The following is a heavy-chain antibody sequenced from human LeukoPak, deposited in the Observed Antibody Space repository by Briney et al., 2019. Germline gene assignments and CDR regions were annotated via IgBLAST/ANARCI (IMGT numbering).Heavy chain of an antibody. V-gene: IGHV3-21*01. D-gene: IGHD1-7*01. CDR1: GFTFSSYA. CDR2: ISSSSSYI. CDR3: ARTQTGTTSKDFDY. Sequence: PGGSLRLSCAASGFTFSSYAMHWVRQAPGKGLEWVSSISSSSSYIYYADSVKGRFTISRDNAKNSLYLQMNSLRAEDAAVYHCARTQTGTTSKDFDYWGQGTLVTVSS. J-gene: IGHJ4*02.